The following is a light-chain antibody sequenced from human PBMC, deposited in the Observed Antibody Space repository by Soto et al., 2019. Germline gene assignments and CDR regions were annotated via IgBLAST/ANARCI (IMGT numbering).Light chain of an antibody. CDR2: GES. V-gene: IGKV3-20*01. CDR3: QQYGSSPSWT. CDR1: QSVSSSY. J-gene: IGKJ1*01. Sequence: EIGLAQSAATLSWSPGERAALSWRASQSVSSSYLAWYQQKPGQAPRLPTYGESSRDTGIPDRFSGSGSGTDFTLTIRRMEPEDFAVYYCQQYGSSPSWTFGQGTKVDTK.